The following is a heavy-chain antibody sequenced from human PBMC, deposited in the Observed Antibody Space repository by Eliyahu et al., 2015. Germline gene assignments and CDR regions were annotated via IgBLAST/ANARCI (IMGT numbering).Heavy chain of an antibody. CDR2: IYYSGT. CDR3: ARLAAMXGMDV. D-gene: IGHD5-18*01. CDR1: GGSISSSSXY. J-gene: IGHJ6*04. Sequence: QLQLQESGPGLVKPSEXLSLTCTXXGGSISSSSXYWGWXRQPPGKGLEWIGSIYYSGTYYNPSLKSRVTISVDTSKNQFSLKLSSVTAADTAVYYCARLAAMXGMDVWGKGTTVTVSS. V-gene: IGHV4-39*01.